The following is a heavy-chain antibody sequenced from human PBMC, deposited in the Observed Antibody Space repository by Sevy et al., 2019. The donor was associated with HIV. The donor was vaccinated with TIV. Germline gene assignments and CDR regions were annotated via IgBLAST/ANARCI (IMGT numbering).Heavy chain of an antibody. CDR3: TRVTGDGYNSPSFDY. Sequence: GGSLRLSCAASGFTFSSYWMHWVRQAPGKGLVWVARIKNDGSSTRYADFVKGRFTISRDNAKNTLYLQMNSLRAGDMGAYYCTRVTGDGYNSPSFDYWGRGTLVTVSS. D-gene: IGHD5-12*01. J-gene: IGHJ4*02. CDR1: GFTFSSYW. CDR2: IKNDGSST. V-gene: IGHV3-74*01.